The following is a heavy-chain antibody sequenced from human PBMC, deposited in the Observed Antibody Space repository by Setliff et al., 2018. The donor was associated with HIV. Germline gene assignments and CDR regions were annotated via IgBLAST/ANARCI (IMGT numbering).Heavy chain of an antibody. J-gene: IGHJ4*02. CDR1: GYTFTSYG. CDR2: IATLGGQT. D-gene: IGHD6-19*01. Sequence: ASVKVSCKASGYTFTSYGISWVRQAPGQGLEWMGWIATLGGQTNYAQKFQGRATLTRDTSTTTAYMELVGLKSDDTAVYYCARGYTMWLVNYYFDYWGQGTRVTVSS. CDR3: ARGYTMWLVNYYFDY. V-gene: IGHV1-18*01.